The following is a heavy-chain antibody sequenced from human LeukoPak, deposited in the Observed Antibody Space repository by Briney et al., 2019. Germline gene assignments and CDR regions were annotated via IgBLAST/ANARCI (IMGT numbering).Heavy chain of an antibody. CDR3: ATHYYDSSGYYYDHAFDI. Sequence: GGSLRLSCAASGVTVSNNYMNWVRQAPGKGLEWVSVIYSGGITYYADSLTGRFTISRDNSKNTLYLQMNNLRAEDTAVYYCATHYYDSSGYYYDHAFDIWGQGTMVTVSS. V-gene: IGHV3-53*01. CDR1: GVTVSNNY. CDR2: IYSGGIT. J-gene: IGHJ3*02. D-gene: IGHD3-22*01.